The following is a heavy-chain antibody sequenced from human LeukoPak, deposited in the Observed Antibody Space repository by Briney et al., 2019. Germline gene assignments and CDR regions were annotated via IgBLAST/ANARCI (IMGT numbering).Heavy chain of an antibody. V-gene: IGHV3-7*01. J-gene: IGHJ4*02. CDR3: ARDFLGDFDWFTGSLDY. D-gene: IGHD3-9*01. CDR2: IKQDGSEK. CDR1: GFTFSSYW. Sequence: PGGSLRLSWAASGFTFSSYWMSWVRQAPGKGLEWVANIKQDGSEKYYVDSVKGRFTISRDNAKNSLYLQMNSLRAEDTAVYYCARDFLGDFDWFTGSLDYWGQGTLVTVSS.